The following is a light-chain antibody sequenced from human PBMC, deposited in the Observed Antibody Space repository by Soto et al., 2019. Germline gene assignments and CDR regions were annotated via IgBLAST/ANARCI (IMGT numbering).Light chain of an antibody. CDR2: DVS. Sequence: QSVLTQPASVSGSPGQSITISCTGTSSDVGGYNYVSWYQQHPGKAPKLMIYDVSNRPSGVSNRFSGSKSGNTASLTISGLQAEDEADYYCSSYTSSSTVFGTGTRSP. CDR3: SSYTSSSTV. J-gene: IGLJ1*01. CDR1: SSDVGGYNY. V-gene: IGLV2-14*01.